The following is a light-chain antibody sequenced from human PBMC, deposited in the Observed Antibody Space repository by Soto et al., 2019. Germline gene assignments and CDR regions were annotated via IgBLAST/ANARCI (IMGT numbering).Light chain of an antibody. CDR1: QSISDS. J-gene: IGKJ4*01. V-gene: IGKV1-39*01. CDR3: QQSFSFPAT. CDR2: TAS. Sequence: DIQMTQSPSSLSASVGNRVTITCRTSQSISDSLNLYQHKPGTAPKLLIYTASSLQSGVPSRFSGGGSGTDFTHTIRSLQPEDFVTYFCQQSFSFPATFGGGTKVEIK.